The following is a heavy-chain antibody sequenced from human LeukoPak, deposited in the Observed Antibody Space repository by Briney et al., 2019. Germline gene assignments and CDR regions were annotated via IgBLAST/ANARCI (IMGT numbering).Heavy chain of an antibody. D-gene: IGHD3-22*01. CDR1: GFTFSGYW. Sequence: GGSLRLPCAASGFTFSGYWMHWVRQAPGKGLVWVSRINGDGSTTSYADSVKGGLTISRDNAKNTLYLQMNSLRAEDTAVYYCATGNYYDSRGYYTFGHWGQGTLVTVSS. J-gene: IGHJ1*01. V-gene: IGHV3-74*01. CDR3: ATGNYYDSRGYYTFGH. CDR2: INGDGSTT.